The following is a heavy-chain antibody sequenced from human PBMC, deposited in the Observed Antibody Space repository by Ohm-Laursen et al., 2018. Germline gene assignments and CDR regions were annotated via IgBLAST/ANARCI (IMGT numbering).Heavy chain of an antibody. CDR1: GFTFSDHY. V-gene: IGHV3-72*01. CDR2: TRNRGQSYTT. D-gene: IGHD3-3*01. CDR3: ARGFPVGEWRTLDS. J-gene: IGHJ4*02. Sequence: SLRLSCAASGFTFSDHYMDWVRQAPGKGLEWVARTRNRGQSYTTEYAASVKGRFTISRDGSNSSLYLQMNSLRVEDTAVYYCARGFPVGEWRTLDSWGRGTLVTVSS.